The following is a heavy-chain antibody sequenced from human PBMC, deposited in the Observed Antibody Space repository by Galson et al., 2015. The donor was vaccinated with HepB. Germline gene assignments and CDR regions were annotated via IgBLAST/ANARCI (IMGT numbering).Heavy chain of an antibody. CDR2: IDWDDDK. CDR3: ARTDYSSGWYKGFDY. Sequence: PALVKPTQTLTLTCTFSGFSLSTSGMCVSWIRQPPGKALEWLARIDWDDDKYYSTSLKTRLTISKDTSKNQVVLTMTNMDPVDTATYYCARTDYSSGWYKGFDYWGQGTLVTVSS. V-gene: IGHV2-70*11. CDR1: GFSLSTSGMC. J-gene: IGHJ4*02. D-gene: IGHD6-19*01.